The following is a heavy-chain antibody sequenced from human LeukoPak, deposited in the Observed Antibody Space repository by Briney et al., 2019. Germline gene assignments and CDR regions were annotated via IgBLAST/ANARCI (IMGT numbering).Heavy chain of an antibody. J-gene: IGHJ3*02. Sequence: SETLSLICTVSGGSISSYYWSWIRQPPGKGLEWIGYIYYSGSTNYNPSLKSRVTISVDTSKNQFSLKLSSVTAADTAVYYCAREYYYDSSGYYKGRAFDIWGQGTMVTVSS. V-gene: IGHV4-59*01. D-gene: IGHD3-22*01. CDR1: GGSISSYY. CDR3: AREYYYDSSGYYKGRAFDI. CDR2: IYYSGST.